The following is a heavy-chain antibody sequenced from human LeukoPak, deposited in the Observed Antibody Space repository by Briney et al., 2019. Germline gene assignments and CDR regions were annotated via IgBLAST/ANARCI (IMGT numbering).Heavy chain of an antibody. CDR3: SRERYVYCGGDCYYFDY. CDR1: GGSISSSNW. V-gene: IGHV4-4*02. CDR2: IYHSGST. Sequence: PSGTLSLTCAVSGGSISSSNWWSWIRQPPGKGLEWIGEIYHSGSTIYNPSLKSRVTISVDKSKTQFSLKLSSVTAADTAVYYCSRERYVYCGGDCYYFDYWGQGTLITVSS. J-gene: IGHJ4*02. D-gene: IGHD2-21*02.